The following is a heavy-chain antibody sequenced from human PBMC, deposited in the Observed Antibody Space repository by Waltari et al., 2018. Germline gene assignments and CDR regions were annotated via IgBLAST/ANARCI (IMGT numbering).Heavy chain of an antibody. V-gene: IGHV3-74*01. CDR1: VFTFSSYW. Sequence: EVQLVESGGGLVQPGGSLRLSCAASVFTFSSYWMHWVRQAPGKGLVWVSRINSDGSSTSYADSVKGRFTISRDNAKNTLYLQMNSLRAEDTAVYYCASSFVSDDYDFWSGYSAGFIDYWGQGTLVTVSS. J-gene: IGHJ4*02. D-gene: IGHD3-3*01. CDR3: ASSFVSDDYDFWSGYSAGFIDY. CDR2: INSDGSST.